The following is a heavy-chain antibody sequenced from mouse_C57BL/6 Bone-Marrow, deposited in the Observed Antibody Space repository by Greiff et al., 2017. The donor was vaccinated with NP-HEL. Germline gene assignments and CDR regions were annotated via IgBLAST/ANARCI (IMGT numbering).Heavy chain of an antibody. CDR3: ARGYYSNYPDF. Sequence: VQLQESGPELVKPGASVKISCTASGYTFTDYYINWVKQRPGQGLEWIGWIFPGSGSTYYTEKFKGKATLTVDKSSSTAYMLLSSLTSEDSDVYVCARGYYSNYPDFWGQGTTLTVSS. CDR1: GYTFTDYY. V-gene: IGHV1-75*01. J-gene: IGHJ2*01. CDR2: IFPGSGST. D-gene: IGHD2-5*01.